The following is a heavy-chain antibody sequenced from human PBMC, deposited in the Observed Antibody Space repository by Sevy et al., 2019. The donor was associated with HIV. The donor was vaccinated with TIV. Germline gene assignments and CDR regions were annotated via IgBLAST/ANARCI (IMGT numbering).Heavy chain of an antibody. CDR3: ERAVAYYDFCSSYYFHYYYGMDV. V-gene: IGHV1-18*01. Sequence: ASVKVSCKASGYTFTSYGISWVRQAPGQGLEWMGWISAYNGNTNYAQKLQGRVTMTTDTSTSTAYMELRSLRSDDTAMNYGERAVAYYDFCSSYYFHYYYGMDVWGQGTPVTVSS. CDR1: GYTFTSYG. J-gene: IGHJ6*02. CDR2: ISAYNGNT. D-gene: IGHD3-3*01.